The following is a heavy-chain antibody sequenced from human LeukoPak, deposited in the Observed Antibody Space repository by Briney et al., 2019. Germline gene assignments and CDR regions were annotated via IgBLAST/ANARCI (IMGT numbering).Heavy chain of an antibody. V-gene: IGHV2-5*01. CDR3: VHRQEYYDFWSGYPPWDC. J-gene: IGHJ4*02. D-gene: IGHD3-3*01. CDR2: TYWNDDK. Sequence: SGPTLVNPTQTLTLTCSFSGFSLRTSGVGVGWIRQPPGKALEWLPLTYWNDDKRYSPSLKSRLTITKDTSKNQVVLTMTNMDPVDTATYYCVHRQEYYDFWSGYPPWDCWGQGTLATVSS. CDR1: GFSLRTSGVG.